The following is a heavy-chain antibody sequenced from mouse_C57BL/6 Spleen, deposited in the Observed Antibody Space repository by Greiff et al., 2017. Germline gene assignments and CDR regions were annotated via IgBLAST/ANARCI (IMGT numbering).Heavy chain of an antibody. D-gene: IGHD1-1*01. CDR2: IYPSDSET. J-gene: IGHJ2*01. CDR3: ARGGRYYFDY. Sequence: QVQLKQPGAELVRPGSSVKLSCKASGYTFTSYWMDWVKQRPGQGLEWIGNIYPSDSETHYNQKFKDKATLTVDKSSSTAYMQLSSLTAEDSAVYYCARGGRYYFDYWGQGTTLTVSS. CDR1: GYTFTSYW. V-gene: IGHV1-61*01.